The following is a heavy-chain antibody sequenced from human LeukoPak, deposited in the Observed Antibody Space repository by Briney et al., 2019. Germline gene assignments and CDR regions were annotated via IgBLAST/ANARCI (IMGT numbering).Heavy chain of an antibody. CDR2: IYHSGST. V-gene: IGHV4-38-2*02. CDR1: GYSISSGYY. J-gene: IGHJ6*03. Sequence: PSETLSLTCTVSGYSISSGYYWGWIRPPPGKGLEWIGSIYHSGSTYYNPSLKSRVTISVDTSKNQFSLKLSSVTAADTAVYYCARSNREYYYYYMDVWGKGTTVTVSS. D-gene: IGHD1-14*01. CDR3: ARSNREYYYYYMDV.